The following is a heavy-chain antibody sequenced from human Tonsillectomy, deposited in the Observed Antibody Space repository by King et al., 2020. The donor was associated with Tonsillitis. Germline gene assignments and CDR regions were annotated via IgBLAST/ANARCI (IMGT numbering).Heavy chain of an antibody. CDR2: INHSGST. D-gene: IGHD3-22*01. CDR1: GGSFSGYY. CDR3: ARGGYYDSSGYSDFDS. V-gene: IGHV4-34*01. Sequence: VQLQQWGAGLLKPSETLSLTCAVYGGSFSGYYWSWIRQPPGKGLEWIGEINHSGSTNYNPSLKSRVTISVDTSKNQFSLKLSSVTAADTAVYYCARGGYYDSSGYSDFDSWGQGTLVTVSS. J-gene: IGHJ4*02.